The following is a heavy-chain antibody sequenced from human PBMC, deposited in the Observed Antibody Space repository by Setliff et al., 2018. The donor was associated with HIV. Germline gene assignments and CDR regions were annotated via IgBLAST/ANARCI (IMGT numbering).Heavy chain of an antibody. CDR1: GGTFSSFA. J-gene: IGHJ4*02. V-gene: IGHV1-69*13. D-gene: IGHD6-19*01. CDR2: IIPTFGTS. Sequence: SVKVSCKASGGTFSSFALSWVRQAPGQGLEWMGGIIPTFGTSNYAQKFQGRVTITADESMTTAYMELSGLKYEDTAAYYCARDGLLVAGIRFDYWGQGTLVTVSS. CDR3: ARDGLLVAGIRFDY.